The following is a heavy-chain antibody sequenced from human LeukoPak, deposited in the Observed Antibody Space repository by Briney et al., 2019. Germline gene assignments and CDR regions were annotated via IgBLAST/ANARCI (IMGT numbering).Heavy chain of an antibody. V-gene: IGHV4-59*01. D-gene: IGHD1-26*01. CDR1: GGSISIYY. CDR2: VYNSGST. CDR3: VRDRELYY. Sequence: KSSETLSLTCTVSGGSISIYYWSWIRQPPGKGLEWIGYVYNSGSTDYNPSLKSRVTISADTSKNQFSLKVNSVTASDTAVYYCVRDRELYYWGQGILVTVSS. J-gene: IGHJ4*02.